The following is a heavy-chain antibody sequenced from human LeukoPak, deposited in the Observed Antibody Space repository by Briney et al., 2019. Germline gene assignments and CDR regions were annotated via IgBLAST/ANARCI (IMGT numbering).Heavy chain of an antibody. CDR1: GFTFSSYA. CDR2: ISGSGGST. J-gene: IGHJ6*02. V-gene: IGHV3-23*01. Sequence: GGSLRLSCAASGFTFSSYAMSWVRQAPGKGPEWVSDISGSGGSTYYADSVKGRFTISRDNSKNTLYLQMNSLRAEDTAVYYCARDLNTISRYYYYYYGMDVWGQGTTVTVSS. D-gene: IGHD3-3*01. CDR3: ARDLNTISRYYYYYYGMDV.